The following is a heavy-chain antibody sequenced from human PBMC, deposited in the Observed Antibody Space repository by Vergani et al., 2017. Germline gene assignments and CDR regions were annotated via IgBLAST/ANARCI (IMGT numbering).Heavy chain of an antibody. V-gene: IGHV1-2*02. Sequence: QVQLVQSGAEVQKPGASVKVSCKASGYTFTGYYMHWVRQAPGQGLEWMGWINPNSVGTNYAQKFQGRVTMTRDTSISTAYMELSRLRSDDTAVYYCASGYYGSGSKNYYYYGMDVWGQGTTVTVSS. CDR3: ASGYYGSGSKNYYYYGMDV. J-gene: IGHJ6*02. CDR2: INPNSVGT. CDR1: GYTFTGYY. D-gene: IGHD3-10*01.